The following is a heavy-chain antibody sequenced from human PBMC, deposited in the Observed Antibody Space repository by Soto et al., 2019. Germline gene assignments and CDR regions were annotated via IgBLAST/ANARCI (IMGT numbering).Heavy chain of an antibody. CDR1: GFTVSSNY. D-gene: IGHD3-22*01. CDR2: IYSGGST. Sequence: GGSLRLSCAASGFTVSSNYMSWVRQAPGKGLEWVSVIYSGGSTYYADSVKGRFTISRDNSKNTLYLQMNSLRAEDTAVYYCARGGEPSAYDSSGYYATWGQGTLVTVSS. J-gene: IGHJ5*02. CDR3: ARGGEPSAYDSSGYYAT. V-gene: IGHV3-66*01.